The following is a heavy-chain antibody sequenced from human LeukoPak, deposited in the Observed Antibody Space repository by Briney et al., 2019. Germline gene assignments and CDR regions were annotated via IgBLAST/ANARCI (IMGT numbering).Heavy chain of an antibody. Sequence: ASVKVSCKASGYTFTGYYMHWVRQAPGQELEWMGWINPNSGGTNYAQKFQGRVTMTRDTSISTAYMELSRLRCDDTAVYYCARVGATHYYFDYWGQGTLVTVSS. CDR2: INPNSGGT. D-gene: IGHD5-12*01. V-gene: IGHV1-2*02. CDR1: GYTFTGYY. CDR3: ARVGATHYYFDY. J-gene: IGHJ4*02.